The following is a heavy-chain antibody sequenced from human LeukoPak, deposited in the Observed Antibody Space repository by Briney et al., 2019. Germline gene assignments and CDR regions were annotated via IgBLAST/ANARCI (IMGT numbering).Heavy chain of an antibody. CDR3: ARGPAVLDP. V-gene: IGHV6-1*01. Sequence: SQTLSLTCAISGDSVSSNNAAWNWISQSPSRGLQWLGRTYYRSKWFSAYAVSVKSRIILNPDTSKNRFSLQLSSVTPEDTAVYYCARGPAVLDPWGQGSLVTVSS. CDR1: GDSVSSNNAA. D-gene: IGHD2-2*01. CDR2: TYYRSKWFS. J-gene: IGHJ5*02.